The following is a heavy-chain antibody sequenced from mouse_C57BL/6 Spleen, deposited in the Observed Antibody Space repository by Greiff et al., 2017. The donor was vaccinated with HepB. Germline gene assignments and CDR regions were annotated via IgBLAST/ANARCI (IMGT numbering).Heavy chain of an antibody. CDR1: GFTFSDYG. V-gene: IGHV5-17*01. Sequence: EVQLQQSGGGLAKPGGSLKLSCAASGFTFSDYGMHWVRQAPEKGLEWVAYISSGSSTIYYADTVKGRFTISRDNAKNTLFLQMTSLRSEDTAMYYCARPRYYGSSSWFAYWGQGTLVTVSA. CDR3: ARPRYYGSSSWFAY. D-gene: IGHD1-1*01. CDR2: ISSGSSTI. J-gene: IGHJ3*01.